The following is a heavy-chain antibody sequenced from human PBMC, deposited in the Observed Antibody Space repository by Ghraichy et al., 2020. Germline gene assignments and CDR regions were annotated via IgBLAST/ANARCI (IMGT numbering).Heavy chain of an antibody. CDR3: ARIINPIVDFSYGMGV. D-gene: IGHD3-16*02. J-gene: IGHJ6*02. Sequence: SETLSLTCTVSGGSISISYWGWIRQPAGKGLEWIGRVYSSGRTDYNPSLKSRVSMSVDTARNQFSLKLTSVTAADTAVYYCARIINPIVDFSYGMGVWGQGTTVTVSS. V-gene: IGHV4-4*07. CDR2: VYSSGRT. CDR1: GGSISISY.